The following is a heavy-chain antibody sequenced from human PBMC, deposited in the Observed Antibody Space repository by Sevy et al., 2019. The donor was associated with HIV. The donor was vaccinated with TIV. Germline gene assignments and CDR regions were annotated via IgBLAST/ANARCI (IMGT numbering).Heavy chain of an antibody. CDR2: IKQDGSVK. D-gene: IGHD6-13*01. V-gene: IGHV3-7*01. Sequence: GGSLRLSCAASGFSLNSYWMSWVRQAPGKGLEWLANIKQDGSVKYYVDSVKGRFTISRDNARNLLYLQMNSLRAEVTALYYCVRAIAADGSFWGQGTLVTVSS. J-gene: IGHJ4*02. CDR1: GFSLNSYW. CDR3: VRAIAADGSF.